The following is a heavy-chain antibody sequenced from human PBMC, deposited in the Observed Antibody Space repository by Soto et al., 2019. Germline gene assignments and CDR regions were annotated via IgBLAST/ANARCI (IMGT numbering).Heavy chain of an antibody. J-gene: IGHJ3*02. Sequence: QVQLQESGPGLVKPSGTLSLTCTVSGGSISSSNWWSWVRQTPGKGLEWIAEIYHSGNSNYNPSLRSRVTISVVKSKNQFSLNLSPVTAADTAICYCARLKTTPNDVFDIWGQGTMVTVSS. V-gene: IGHV4-4*02. D-gene: IGHD1-1*01. CDR2: IYHSGNS. CDR3: ARLKTTPNDVFDI. CDR1: GGSISSSNW.